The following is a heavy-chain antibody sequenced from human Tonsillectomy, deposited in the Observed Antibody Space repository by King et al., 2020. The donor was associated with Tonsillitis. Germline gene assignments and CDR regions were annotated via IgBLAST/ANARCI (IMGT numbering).Heavy chain of an antibody. CDR3: ARHPPGSLEWLLYLVY. D-gene: IGHD3-3*01. CDR2: IYYSGST. J-gene: IGHJ4*02. Sequence: VQLQESGPGLVKPSETLSLTCTVSGGSISSYYWSWIRQPPGKGLEWIGYIYYSGSTNYNPSLKSRVTISVDTSKNQFSLKLSSVTAADTAVYYCARHPPGSLEWLLYLVYWGPGTLVTVSS. CDR1: GGSISSYY. V-gene: IGHV4-59*08.